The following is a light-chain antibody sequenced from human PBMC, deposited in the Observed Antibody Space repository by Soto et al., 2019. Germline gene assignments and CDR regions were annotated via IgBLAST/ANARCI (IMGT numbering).Light chain of an antibody. CDR2: DAS. CDR1: QDTNNY. CDR3: QQYDNLPLT. J-gene: IGKJ4*01. Sequence: DIQMTQSPSSLSASVGDRVTITCQASQDTNNYLNWYQQKPGKAPRLLIYDASNLETGVPSRFSGGGSGTDFTFTINSLQPEDIATYYCQQYDNLPLTFGGGTKVDIK. V-gene: IGKV1-33*01.